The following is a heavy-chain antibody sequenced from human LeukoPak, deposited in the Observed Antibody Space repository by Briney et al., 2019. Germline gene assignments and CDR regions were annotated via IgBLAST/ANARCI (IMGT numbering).Heavy chain of an antibody. CDR3: ARFGEAGASDY. Sequence: PSETLSLTCTVSGGSISSGGYYWSWIRQPPGKGLEWIGYIYHSGSTYYNPSLKSRVTISVDRSKNQFPLKLSSVTAADTAVYYCARFGEAGASDYWGQGTLVTVSS. J-gene: IGHJ4*02. V-gene: IGHV4-30-2*01. CDR2: IYHSGST. CDR1: GGSISSGGYY. D-gene: IGHD3-16*01.